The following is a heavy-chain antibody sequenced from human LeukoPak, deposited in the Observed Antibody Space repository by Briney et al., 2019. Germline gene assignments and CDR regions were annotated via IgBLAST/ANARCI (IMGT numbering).Heavy chain of an antibody. CDR3: ARDKTSACLYCSGGSKNWFDP. V-gene: IGHV3-30-3*01. D-gene: IGHD2-15*01. J-gene: IGHJ5*02. CDR2: ISYDGSNK. CDR1: GFTFSSYA. Sequence: RSLRLSCAASGFTFSSYAMHWVRQAPGKGLEWVAVISYDGSNKYYADSVKGRFTISRDNSKNTLYLQMNSLRAEDTAVYYCARDKTSACLYCSGGSKNWFDPWGQGTLVTVSS.